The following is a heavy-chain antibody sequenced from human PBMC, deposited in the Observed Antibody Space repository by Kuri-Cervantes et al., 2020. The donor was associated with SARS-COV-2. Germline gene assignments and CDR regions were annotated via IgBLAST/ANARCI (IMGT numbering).Heavy chain of an antibody. Sequence: GGSLRLSCKGSGYSFTSYWIGWVRQMPGKGLEWMGIIYPGDSDTQYSPSFQGQVTISADKSISTAYLQWSSLKASDTAMYYCARRAATRLDWGQGTLVTVSS. CDR3: ARRAATRLD. CDR2: IYPGDSDT. D-gene: IGHD5-12*01. J-gene: IGHJ4*02. CDR1: GYSFTSYW. V-gene: IGHV5-51*01.